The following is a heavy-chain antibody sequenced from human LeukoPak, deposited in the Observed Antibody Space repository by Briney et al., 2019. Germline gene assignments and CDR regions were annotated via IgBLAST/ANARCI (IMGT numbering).Heavy chain of an antibody. CDR3: ARDWRYGDWNDAFDI. CDR1: GFTVSSNY. Sequence: PGGSLRLSCAASGFTVSSNYMSWVRQAPGKGLEWVSVIYSGGSTYYADSVKGRSTISRDNSKNTLYLQMNSLRAEDTAVYYCARDWRYGDWNDAFDIWGQGTMVTVSS. CDR2: IYSGGST. V-gene: IGHV3-53*01. J-gene: IGHJ3*02. D-gene: IGHD4-17*01.